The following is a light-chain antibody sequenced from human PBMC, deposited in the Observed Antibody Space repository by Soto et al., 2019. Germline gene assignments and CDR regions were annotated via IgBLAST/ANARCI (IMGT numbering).Light chain of an antibody. Sequence: QSVLTQPPSVSGAPGQRVTISCTGSSSNIGAGFDVHWYQHLPGTTPKLLIYGNTNRPSGVPDRFSGSKSGTSASLAITGLQAEDDADYYCQSYDSSLSVWLFGGGTKLTVL. V-gene: IGLV1-40*01. CDR3: QSYDSSLSVWL. CDR1: SSNIGAGFD. J-gene: IGLJ3*02. CDR2: GNT.